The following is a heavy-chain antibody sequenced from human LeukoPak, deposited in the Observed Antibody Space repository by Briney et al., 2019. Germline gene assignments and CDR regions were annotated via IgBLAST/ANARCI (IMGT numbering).Heavy chain of an antibody. D-gene: IGHD4-17*01. Sequence: PGGSLRLSCAASGFTFSSYWMSWVRQAPGKGLEWVANIKHDGSDKYYVDSVKGRFTVSRDNAKNSLFLQMNSLRAEDTAVYYCARVRVTVTTLDYWGQGALVTVSS. CDR2: IKHDGSDK. J-gene: IGHJ4*02. CDR1: GFTFSSYW. CDR3: ARVRVTVTTLDY. V-gene: IGHV3-7*02.